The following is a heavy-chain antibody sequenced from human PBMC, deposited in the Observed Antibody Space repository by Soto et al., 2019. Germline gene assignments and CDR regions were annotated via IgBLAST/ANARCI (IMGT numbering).Heavy chain of an antibody. D-gene: IGHD3-3*01. CDR3: ARDDFWSGQSDY. CDR2: IIPIFGTA. V-gene: IGHV1-69*13. J-gene: IGHJ4*02. CDR1: GGTFSSYA. Sequence: SVKVSCKASGGTFSSYAISWVRQAPGQGLEWMGGIIPIFGTANYAQKFQGRVTITADESTSTAYMELSSLRSEDTAVYYCARDDFWSGQSDYWGQGTLVTVSS.